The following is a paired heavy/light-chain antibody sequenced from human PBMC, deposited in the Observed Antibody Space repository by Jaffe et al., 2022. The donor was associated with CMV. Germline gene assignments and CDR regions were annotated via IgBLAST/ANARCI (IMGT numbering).Heavy chain of an antibody. CDR2: TYYRSKWYN. D-gene: IGHD2-15*01. Sequence: QVQLQQSGPGLVKPSQTLSLTCAISGDSVSSNSAAWNWIRQSPSRGLEWLGRTYYRSKWYNDYAVSVKSRITINPDTSKNQFSLQLNSVTPEDTAVYYCARVGAYCSGGSCYSYPRGDYYYYGMDVWGQGTTVTVSS. CDR1: GDSVSSNSAA. CDR3: ARVGAYCSGGSCYSYPRGDYYYYGMDV. V-gene: IGHV6-1*01. J-gene: IGHJ6*02.
Light chain of an antibody. CDR2: AAS. V-gene: IGKV1-39*01. CDR3: QQSYSTRWT. CDR1: QSISSY. J-gene: IGKJ2*02. Sequence: DIQMTQSPSSLSASVGDRVTITCRASQSISSYLNWYQQKPGKAPKLLIYAASSLQSGVPSRFSGSGSGTDFTLTISSLQPEDFATYYCQQSYSTRWTFGQGTKLEIK.